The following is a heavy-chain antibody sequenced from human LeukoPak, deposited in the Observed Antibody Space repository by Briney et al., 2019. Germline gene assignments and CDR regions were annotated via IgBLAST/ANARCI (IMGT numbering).Heavy chain of an antibody. CDR3: ARGHYDVLAASYKWTPDY. Sequence: RTGGSLRLSCAASGFTFNTFNMNWVRQAPGKGLEWVSSITSGGDYIYYADSVKGRFTTSRDNAKNLLSLQLNSLRVEDTAVYYCARGHYDVLAASYKWTPDYWGQGTLVTVSS. CDR2: ITSGGDYI. D-gene: IGHD3-9*01. V-gene: IGHV3-21*01. J-gene: IGHJ4*02. CDR1: GFTFNTFN.